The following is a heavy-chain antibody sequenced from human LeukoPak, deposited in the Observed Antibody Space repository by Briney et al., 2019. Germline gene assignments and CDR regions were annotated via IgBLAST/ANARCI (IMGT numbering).Heavy chain of an antibody. CDR2: MWYDGSNK. V-gene: IGHV3-33*06. J-gene: IGHJ5*02. Sequence: GGSLRLSCAASGFTFSSYGMHWVRQAPGKGLEWVAVMWYDGSNKYYADSVKGRFTISRDNSKNTPYLQMNSLRAEDTAVYYCAKDPFRYSGSSNWFDPWGQGTLVTVSS. CDR1: GFTFSSYG. D-gene: IGHD5-12*01. CDR3: AKDPFRYSGSSNWFDP.